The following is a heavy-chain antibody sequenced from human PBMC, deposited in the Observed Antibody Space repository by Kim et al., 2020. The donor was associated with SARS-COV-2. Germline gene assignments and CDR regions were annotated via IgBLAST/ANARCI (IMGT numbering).Heavy chain of an antibody. V-gene: IGHV3-74*01. J-gene: IGHJ6*03. D-gene: IGHD6-19*01. CDR3: ATDRSGWSGGYYYYMDV. Sequence: KGRFTISRDNAKNTLYLQMNSLRAEDTAVYYCATDRSGWSGGYYYYMDVWGKGTTVTVSS.